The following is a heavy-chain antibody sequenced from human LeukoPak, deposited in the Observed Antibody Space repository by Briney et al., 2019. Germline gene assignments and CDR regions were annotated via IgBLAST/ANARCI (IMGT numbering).Heavy chain of an antibody. J-gene: IGHJ4*02. Sequence: GESLKISCKGSGCSFTSYWIGWVRQMPGKGLEWMGIIYPGDSDTRYSPSFQGQVTISADKSISTAYLQWSSLKASDTAMYYCARHRSHYNQFADYWGQGTLVTVSS. CDR3: ARHRSHYNQFADY. V-gene: IGHV5-51*01. CDR1: GCSFTSYW. CDR2: IYPGDSDT. D-gene: IGHD1-14*01.